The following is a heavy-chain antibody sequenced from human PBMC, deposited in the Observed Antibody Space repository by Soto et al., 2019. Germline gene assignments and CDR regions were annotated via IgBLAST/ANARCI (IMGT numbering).Heavy chain of an antibody. J-gene: IGHJ4*02. V-gene: IGHV3-23*01. CDR1: GFSFSSSA. D-gene: IGHD3-16*01. Sequence: PGGSLRLSCVASGFSFSSSAMSWVRPAPGRGLEWVSAINSNGGSTYYADSVKGRFTISRDNSKNTLYLQMNGLRVEDTAVYYCAAGFMTRARFDYWGQGALVTVSS. CDR2: INSNGGST. CDR3: AAGFMTRARFDY.